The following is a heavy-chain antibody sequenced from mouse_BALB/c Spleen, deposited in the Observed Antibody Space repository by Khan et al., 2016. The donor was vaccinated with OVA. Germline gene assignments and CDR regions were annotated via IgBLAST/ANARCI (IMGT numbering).Heavy chain of an antibody. CDR2: ISYSGST. J-gene: IGHJ4*01. CDR3: ARDGSRYNYAMDY. Sequence: EVQLQESGPGLVKPSQSLSLTCTVTGYSITSDYAWNWIRQFPGNKLEWMGYISYSGSTNYNPALKSRISITRETSKNQFLLQLNSVTTEDTATYYCARDGSRYNYAMDYWGQGTSVTVSS. V-gene: IGHV3-2*02. CDR1: GYSITSDYA. D-gene: IGHD2-3*01.